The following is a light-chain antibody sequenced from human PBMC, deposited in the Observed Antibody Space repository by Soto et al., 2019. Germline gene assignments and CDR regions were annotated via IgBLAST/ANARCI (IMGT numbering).Light chain of an antibody. CDR1: QGIGTS. CDR2: TAS. V-gene: IGKV1-27*01. J-gene: IGKJ1*01. CDR3: QKYDSAPT. Sequence: DIQMTQSPSSLSASVGDRVTITCRPSQGIGTSLAWYQQKPGAVPKLLIHTASTLQSGVPSRFSGSGSGTDFTLTISSLQPEDVATYYCQKYDSAPTFGPGTKVEIK.